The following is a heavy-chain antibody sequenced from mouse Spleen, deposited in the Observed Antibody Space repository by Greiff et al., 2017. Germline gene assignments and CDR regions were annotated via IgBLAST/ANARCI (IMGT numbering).Heavy chain of an antibody. J-gene: IGHJ4*01. CDR2: INPSNGGT. CDR1: GYTFTSYW. Sequence: QVQLQQSGTELVKPGASVKLSCKASGYTFTSYWMHWVKQRPGQGLEWIGNINPSNGGTNYNEKCKSKATLTVDKSSSTAYMQLSSLTSEDSAVYYCAREGLAVPAAIDYWGQGTSVTVSS. D-gene: IGHD3-3*01. V-gene: IGHV1-53*01. CDR3: AREGLAVPAAIDY.